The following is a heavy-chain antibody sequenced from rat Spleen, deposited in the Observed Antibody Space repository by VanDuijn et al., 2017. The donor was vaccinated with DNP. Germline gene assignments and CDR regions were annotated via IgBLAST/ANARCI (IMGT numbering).Heavy chain of an antibody. D-gene: IGHD4-1*01. CDR2: IDPGSGGT. Sequence: QVQLQQSGAELAKPGSSVNISCKASGYTFSIYTMHWIKQTTGQALEWTGYIDPGSGGTKYSEKFKGKATLTVDKSSSTAYMQLSSLTPVDTAVYYCARGPRTGGFAYWGQGTLVTVSS. CDR3: ARGPRTGGFAY. J-gene: IGHJ3*01. V-gene: IGHV1-57*01. CDR1: GYTFSIYT.